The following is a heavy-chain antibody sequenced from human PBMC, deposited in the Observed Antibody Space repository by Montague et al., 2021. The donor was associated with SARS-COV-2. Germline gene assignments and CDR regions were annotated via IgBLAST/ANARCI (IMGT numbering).Heavy chain of an antibody. V-gene: IGHV3-30-3*01. J-gene: IGHJ5*01. D-gene: IGHD3-10*01. CDR3: ARVPPGLLWFGEIDS. CDR1: GFTFSSYA. CDR2: ISYDGSNK. Sequence: SLRLSCAASGFTFSSYAMHWVRQAPGKGLEWVAVISYDGSNKYYADSVKGRFTISRDNSKNTLYLQMNSLRAEDTAVYYCARVPPGLLWFGEIDSWGQGTLLPASS.